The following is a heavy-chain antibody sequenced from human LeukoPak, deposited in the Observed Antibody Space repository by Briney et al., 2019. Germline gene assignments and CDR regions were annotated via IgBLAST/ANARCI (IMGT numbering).Heavy chain of an antibody. Sequence: GGSLRLSCAASGFTVSSNYMNWVRQAPGKGLEWVSVIYSGGSTYYADSVKGRFTISRDNSKNTLCLQMNSLRAEDTAVYYCARELLDSSSWPFFDSWGQGTLVTVSS. CDR1: GFTVSSNY. CDR3: ARELLDSSSWPFFDS. V-gene: IGHV3-53*01. D-gene: IGHD6-13*01. J-gene: IGHJ4*02. CDR2: IYSGGST.